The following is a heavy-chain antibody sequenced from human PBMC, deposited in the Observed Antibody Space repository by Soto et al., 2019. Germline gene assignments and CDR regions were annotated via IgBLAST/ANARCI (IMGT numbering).Heavy chain of an antibody. J-gene: IGHJ4*02. V-gene: IGHV3-48*02. CDR1: GFSFSDYN. CDR3: ARGLYDSGSFYFDF. D-gene: IGHD3-10*01. CDR2: IRSTSTSI. Sequence: EVQLVESGGGLVQPGGSLRLSCSASGFSFSDYNMNWVRQAPGKGLEWVSYIRSTSTSIHYAGSVRGRFTISRDSAKSSLYLQMNSLRDEDTAVYYCARGLYDSGSFYFDFWGQGTLVTVSS.